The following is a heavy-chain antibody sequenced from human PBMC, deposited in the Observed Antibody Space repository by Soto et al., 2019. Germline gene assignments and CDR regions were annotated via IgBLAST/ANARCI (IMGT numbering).Heavy chain of an antibody. CDR2: INPGTGNT. J-gene: IGHJ4*02. CDR1: GYTFITST. V-gene: IGHV1-3*01. CDR3: AREEGFSSSFYYYDD. Sequence: ASVKVSCKTSGYTFITSTIHWLRQAPGQRLEWMGWINPGTGNTKFSQTFQGRVTLTRDTSASTAYLELRSLTSEDTAVFYCAREEGFSSSFYYYDDWGQGTLVTVSS. D-gene: IGHD6-19*01.